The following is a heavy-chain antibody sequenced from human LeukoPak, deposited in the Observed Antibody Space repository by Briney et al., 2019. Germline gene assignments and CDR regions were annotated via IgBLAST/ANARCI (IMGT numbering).Heavy chain of an antibody. V-gene: IGHV4-34*01. CDR3: ARGRNYYDSSIYY. CDR1: GGSFSGYY. J-gene: IGHJ4*02. CDR2: INHSGST. Sequence: SETLSLTCAVYGGSFSGYYWSWIGQPPGKGLEGIGEINHSGSTNHNPSLKSRVTISVDTSKNQFSLKLSSVTAADTAVYYCARGRNYYDSSIYYWGQGTLVTVSS. D-gene: IGHD3-22*01.